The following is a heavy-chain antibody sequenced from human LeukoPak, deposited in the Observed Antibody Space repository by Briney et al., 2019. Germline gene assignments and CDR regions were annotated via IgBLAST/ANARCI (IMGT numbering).Heavy chain of an antibody. CDR1: GFIFTDHW. J-gene: IGHJ4*02. CDR3: ARAVDVADY. V-gene: IGHV3-7*01. D-gene: IGHD3-16*01. Sequence: HPGGSLRLSCAASGFIFTDHWMSWVRQAPGKGLEWVANIKEDESTKFYADSVRGRFTISRDNAKSSVYLQMNNLRVEDTALYYCARAVDVADYWGRGTLDTVSS. CDR2: IKEDESTK.